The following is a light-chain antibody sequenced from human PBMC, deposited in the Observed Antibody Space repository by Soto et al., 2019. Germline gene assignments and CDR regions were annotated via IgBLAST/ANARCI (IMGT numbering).Light chain of an antibody. J-gene: IGLJ2*01. CDR2: EVS. CDR3: SSYVGSLVV. V-gene: IGLV2-8*01. CDR1: SSDVGGNDY. Sequence: QSALTQPPSASGSPRQSVTVSCTGTSSDVGGNDYVSWFQQHPGKAPKLMIYEVSKRPSGVPDRFSGSKSGNTASLTVSGLQAEDEADYYCSSYVGSLVVFGGGTKLTVL.